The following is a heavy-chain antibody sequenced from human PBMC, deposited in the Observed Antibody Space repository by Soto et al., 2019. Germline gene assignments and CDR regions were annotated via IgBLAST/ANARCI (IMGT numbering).Heavy chain of an antibody. CDR1: GCSVSSGNYY. Sequence: LETLSLTCTFSGCSVSSGNYYLSWIRQPPGKGLEWIGFIYYTGSTSYNPSLKSRVTISMDTSKNQFSLKLTSVTAADTAVYYCASALYCSGGSCSFDPWGQGTLVTVSS. D-gene: IGHD2-15*01. V-gene: IGHV4-61*01. J-gene: IGHJ5*02. CDR3: ASALYCSGGSCSFDP. CDR2: IYYTGST.